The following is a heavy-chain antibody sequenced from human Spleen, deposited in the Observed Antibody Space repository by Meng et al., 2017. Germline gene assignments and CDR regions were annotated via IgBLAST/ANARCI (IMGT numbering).Heavy chain of an antibody. CDR2: INPNTGDT. CDR1: GYNFPDYY. Sequence: ASVKVSCKPSGYNFPDYYIHWVRRAPGQGLEWMGRINPNTGDTKSAQKFQGRVTMTRDTSISTAYMELSRLRSDDTAIYYCARSDDGYSGYSTYYYGMDVWGQGTTVTVSS. D-gene: IGHD5-12*01. V-gene: IGHV1-2*06. CDR3: ARSDDGYSGYSTYYYGMDV. J-gene: IGHJ6*02.